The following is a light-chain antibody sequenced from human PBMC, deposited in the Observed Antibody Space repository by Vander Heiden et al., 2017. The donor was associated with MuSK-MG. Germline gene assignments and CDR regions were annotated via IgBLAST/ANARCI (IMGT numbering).Light chain of an antibody. CDR1: QNISNF. CDR2: DAS. Sequence: EIVLTQSPAILSLSPGDRATLSCRASQNISNFLAWYQQEPGQAPRLLIYDASHWGTGVPARFSGSGSGTDFTLSISSVEPEDFVVYYCQQRVSWPRTFGHGTKVDF. J-gene: IGKJ3*01. CDR3: QQRVSWPRT. V-gene: IGKV3-11*01.